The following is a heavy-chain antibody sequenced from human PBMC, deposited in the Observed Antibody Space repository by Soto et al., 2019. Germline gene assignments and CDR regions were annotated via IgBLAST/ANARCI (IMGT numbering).Heavy chain of an antibody. D-gene: IGHD6-19*01. Sequence: SVKVSCKASGGTFSSYAMSWVRQAPGQGLEWMGGIIPIFGTANYTQKFQGRVTITADESTSTAYMELRSLRSDDTAVYYCERERAAVAGDAFDIWGQGTMVTVSS. J-gene: IGHJ3*02. CDR1: GGTFSSYA. V-gene: IGHV1-69*13. CDR3: ERERAAVAGDAFDI. CDR2: IIPIFGTA.